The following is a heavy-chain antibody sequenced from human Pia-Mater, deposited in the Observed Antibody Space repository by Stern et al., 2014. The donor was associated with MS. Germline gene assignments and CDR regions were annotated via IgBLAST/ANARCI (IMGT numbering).Heavy chain of an antibody. CDR3: ARGRDDLPDY. V-gene: IGHV4-59*01. J-gene: IGHJ4*02. Sequence: QVQLVESGPGLVKPSETLSLTCPVSGGSIRSYYWSWIRQPPGKGLEWIGYIYYSGSTNYNPSLKSRVTISVDTSKNQFSLKLSSVTAADTAVYYCARGRDDLPDYWGQGTLVTVSS. D-gene: IGHD3-16*01. CDR2: IYYSGST. CDR1: GGSIRSYY.